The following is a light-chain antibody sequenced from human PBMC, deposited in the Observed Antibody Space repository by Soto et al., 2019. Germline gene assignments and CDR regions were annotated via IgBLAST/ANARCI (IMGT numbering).Light chain of an antibody. V-gene: IGKV3-15*01. Sequence: EIVMTQSPATLSVSPGERATLSCRASQSVSSNLAWYQQKPGQAPRLLVYGASTRATGFSARFSGSGSGTEFTLTISSLQSEDFAVYYCQQYNSWPQTFGQGTKVEIK. CDR2: GAS. J-gene: IGKJ1*01. CDR1: QSVSSN. CDR3: QQYNSWPQT.